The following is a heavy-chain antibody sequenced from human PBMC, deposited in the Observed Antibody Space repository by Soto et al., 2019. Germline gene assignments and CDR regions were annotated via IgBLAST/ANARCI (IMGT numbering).Heavy chain of an antibody. Sequence: PGGSLRLSCAASGFTFSSYSMNWVRQAPGKGLEWVSYISSSSSTIYYAASVKGRFTISRDDAKNFLYLRMDSLRTEDTAVYYCARGPDSSTAYYGPFEYWGQGTLVTVSS. CDR2: ISSSSSTI. D-gene: IGHD3-9*01. V-gene: IGHV3-48*01. J-gene: IGHJ4*02. CDR1: GFTFSSYS. CDR3: ARGPDSSTAYYGPFEY.